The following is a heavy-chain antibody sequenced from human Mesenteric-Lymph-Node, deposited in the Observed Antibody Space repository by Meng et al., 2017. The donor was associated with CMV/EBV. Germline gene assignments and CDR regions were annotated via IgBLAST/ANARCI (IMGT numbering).Heavy chain of an antibody. Sequence: SETLSLTCTVSGGSVSSGSYYWSWIGQPPGKGLEWIGHMSYSGSTNYNPSLKSRVTISLDTSKNQFSLKLSSVTAADTAVYYCARAAYCSSITCYFDPWGQGTLVTVSS. CDR3: ARAAYCSSITCYFDP. V-gene: IGHV4-61*01. CDR2: MSYSGST. CDR1: GGSVSSGSYY. J-gene: IGHJ5*02. D-gene: IGHD2-2*01.